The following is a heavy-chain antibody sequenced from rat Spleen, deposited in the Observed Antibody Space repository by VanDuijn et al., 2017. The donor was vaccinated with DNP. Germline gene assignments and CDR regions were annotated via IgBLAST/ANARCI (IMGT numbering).Heavy chain of an antibody. CDR3: ARRAGRFDY. J-gene: IGHJ2*01. Sequence: EVQLVESGGGLVQPGRSLKLSCAASGFTFSDYNMAWVRPAPKKGLEWVATISYDGSSTYYRDSVKGRFTISRDNAKSTLYLQMDSLRSEDTATYYCARRAGRFDYWGQGVMVTVSS. V-gene: IGHV5-7*01. CDR1: GFTFSDYN. CDR2: ISYDGSST.